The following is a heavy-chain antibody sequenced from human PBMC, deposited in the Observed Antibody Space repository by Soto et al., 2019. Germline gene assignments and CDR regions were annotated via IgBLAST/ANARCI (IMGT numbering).Heavy chain of an antibody. J-gene: IGHJ4*02. CDR1: GYTFTNFG. CDR2: ISGYNGNT. D-gene: IGHD6-13*01. CDR3: ARDRGSSWYANPLYY. Sequence: QVQLVQSGAEVKKPGASVKVSCKASGYTFTNFGFSWVRQAPGQGPEWMGWISGYNGNTKYAQNLQGRVTMTTDTSTSTVYMDLRSLRSDDTAVYYCARDRGSSWYANPLYYWGQGTLLTVSS. V-gene: IGHV1-18*01.